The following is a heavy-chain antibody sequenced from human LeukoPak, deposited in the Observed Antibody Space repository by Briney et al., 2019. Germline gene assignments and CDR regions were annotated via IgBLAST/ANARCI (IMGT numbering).Heavy chain of an antibody. V-gene: IGHV4-34*01. CDR3: ASPGSVGWFDP. CDR1: GGSFSGCY. D-gene: IGHD2-2*01. J-gene: IGHJ5*02. CDR2: INHSGST. Sequence: SETLSLTCAVYGGSFSGCYWSWIRQPPGKRLEWIGEINHSGSTNYNPSLKSRVTISVDTSKNQFSLKLSSVTAADTAVYYCASPGSVGWFDPWGQGTLVTVSS.